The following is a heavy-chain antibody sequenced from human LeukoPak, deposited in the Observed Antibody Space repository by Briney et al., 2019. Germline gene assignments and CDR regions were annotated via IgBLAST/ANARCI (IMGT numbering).Heavy chain of an antibody. V-gene: IGHV4-61*01. CDR2: IYSRGRT. CDR3: VRVGSRWNWFDA. Sequence: SQSLSLTPAVSVDSLSIGSYYGSWIRRPPGKGLGGIGYIYSRGRTDYNHTLQRRVTISVDTYKNQFPLTLTSVAAADTAGYYCVRVGSRWNWFDAWGQGTLVTASS. D-gene: IGHD6-13*01. CDR1: VDSLSIGSYY. J-gene: IGHJ5*02.